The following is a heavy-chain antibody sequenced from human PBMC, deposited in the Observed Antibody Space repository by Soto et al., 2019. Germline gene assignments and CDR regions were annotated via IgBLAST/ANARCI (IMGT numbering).Heavy chain of an antibody. CDR3: ARAPLRDGYHPSAGAFDI. Sequence: QVQLVQSGAEVKKPGSSVKVSCKASGGTFSSYAISWVRQAPGQGLEWMGGIIPIFGTANYAQKFQGRVTITADDSTSTAYMELSSLRSEDTAVYYCARAPLRDGYHPSAGAFDIWGQGTMVTVSS. CDR2: IIPIFGTA. V-gene: IGHV1-69*12. CDR1: GGTFSSYA. D-gene: IGHD5-12*01. J-gene: IGHJ3*02.